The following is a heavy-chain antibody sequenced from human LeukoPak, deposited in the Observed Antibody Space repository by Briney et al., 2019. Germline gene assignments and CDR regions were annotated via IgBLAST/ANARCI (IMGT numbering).Heavy chain of an antibody. CDR3: ARADTQLPDR. V-gene: IGHV4-59*01. J-gene: IGHJ5*02. D-gene: IGHD5-18*01. CDR2: IYYSGST. CDR1: GGSISSYY. Sequence: SETLSLTCTVSGGSISSYYWSWIRQPPGKGLEWIGYIYYSGSTNYNPSLKSRVTISVDTSKNQVSLRLRSVTAADTAVYYCARADTQLPDRWGQGTLVIVSS.